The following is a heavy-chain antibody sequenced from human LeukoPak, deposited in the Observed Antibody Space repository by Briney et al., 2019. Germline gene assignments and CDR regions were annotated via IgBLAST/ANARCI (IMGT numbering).Heavy chain of an antibody. D-gene: IGHD2-15*01. CDR1: GYTFTSYG. CDR3: ARVYCSGGSCYSGLNWFDP. V-gene: IGHV1-18*01. CDR2: ISAYNGNT. Sequence: ASVKVSCKASGYTFTSYGINWVRQAPGQGLEWMGWISAYNGNTNYAQKLQGRVTMTTDTSTSTAYMELRSLRSDDAAVYYCARVYCSGGSCYSGLNWFDPWGQGTLVTVSS. J-gene: IGHJ5*02.